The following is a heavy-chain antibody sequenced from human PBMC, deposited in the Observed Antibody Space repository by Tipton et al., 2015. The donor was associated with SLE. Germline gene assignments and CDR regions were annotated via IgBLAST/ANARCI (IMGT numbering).Heavy chain of an antibody. V-gene: IGHV4-38-2*02. CDR3: ARDRGNWNYPTGDYNYIDV. CDR2: IYHSGST. D-gene: IGHD1-7*01. CDR1: GGSISSYY. Sequence: TLSLTCTVSGGSISSYYWSWIRQPPGKGLEWIGSIYHSGSTYYNPSLKSRVTISVDTSKNQFSLKLSSVTAADTAVYYCARDRGNWNYPTGDYNYIDVWGKGTTVTVSS. J-gene: IGHJ6*03.